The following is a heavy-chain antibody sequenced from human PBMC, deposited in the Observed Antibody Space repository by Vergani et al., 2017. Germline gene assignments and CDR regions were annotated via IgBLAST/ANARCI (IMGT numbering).Heavy chain of an antibody. CDR3: ARHTTYTDS. CDR2: IYPADSDT. V-gene: IGHV5-51*01. CDR1: EYSFGNYW. Sequence: EVELVQSGPEMRKPGESLKISCKGSEYSFGNYWIGWVRQMPGKGLEWMGIIYPADSDTRSSPSFQGQVTISADKSISTAFLQWDSLKASDTALYYGARHTTYTDSWGQGTLVTVSS. J-gene: IGHJ4*02. D-gene: IGHD1-1*01.